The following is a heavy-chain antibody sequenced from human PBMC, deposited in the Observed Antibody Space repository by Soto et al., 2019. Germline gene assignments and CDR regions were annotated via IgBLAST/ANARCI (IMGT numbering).Heavy chain of an antibody. CDR2: VYTSGST. CDR3: ARGPTFDP. J-gene: IGHJ5*02. CDR1: GGSINNYY. Sequence: SETLSLTCTVSGGSINNYYWSWIRQPAGKGLEWIGRVYTSGSTNYNPSLKSRVTMSVDTSNNQFSLRVSSVTAADTAIYYCARGPTFDPWGQGTLVTVSS. V-gene: IGHV4-4*07.